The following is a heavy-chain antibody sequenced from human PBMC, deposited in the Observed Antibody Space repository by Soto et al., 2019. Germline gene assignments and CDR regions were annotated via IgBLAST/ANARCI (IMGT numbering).Heavy chain of an antibody. D-gene: IGHD3-10*01. CDR2: INPSGGST. Sequence: AASVKVSCKASGYTFTSYYMHWVRQAPGQGLEWMGIINPSGGSTSYAQKFQGRVTMTRDTSTSTVYMELSSLRSEDTAGYSCARDLASNYCSGSGYYYGLDFSGQGTTVT. V-gene: IGHV1-46*01. CDR3: ARDLASNYCSGSGYYYGLDF. J-gene: IGHJ6*02. CDR1: GYTFTSYY.